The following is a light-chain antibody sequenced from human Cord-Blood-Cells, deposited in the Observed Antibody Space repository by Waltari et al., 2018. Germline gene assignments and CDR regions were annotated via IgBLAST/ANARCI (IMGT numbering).Light chain of an antibody. Sequence: DIQMTQSPSSLSASVGDRVTITCRASQSISSYLNWYQQKPGKAPKLLIYAASSLQRGVPSRFSGSGSGTDFTLTISSLQPEDFATYYCQQSYSTPPNTFGGGTKVEIK. CDR1: QSISSY. CDR2: AAS. V-gene: IGKV1-39*01. CDR3: QQSYSTPPNT. J-gene: IGKJ4*01.